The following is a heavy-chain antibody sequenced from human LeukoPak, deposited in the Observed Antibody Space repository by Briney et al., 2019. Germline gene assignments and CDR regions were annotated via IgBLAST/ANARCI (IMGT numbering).Heavy chain of an antibody. J-gene: IGHJ3*02. Sequence: SETLSLTRAVYGGSLSGYYWRWIRQPPGKGLDWIGEINHSGSTNYNPPLKSRVSISVDTSKNQFSLKLSSVTAADAAVYYCARDGDVVVGAFDIWGRGTMVTVSS. CDR2: INHSGST. D-gene: IGHD2-15*01. CDR1: GGSLSGYY. V-gene: IGHV4-34*01. CDR3: ARDGDVVVGAFDI.